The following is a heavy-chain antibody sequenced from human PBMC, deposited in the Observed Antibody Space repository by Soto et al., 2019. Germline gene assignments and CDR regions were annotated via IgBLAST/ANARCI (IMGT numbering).Heavy chain of an antibody. CDR2: IIPIFGTA. J-gene: IGHJ4*02. V-gene: IGHV1-69*06. CDR3: ACEGELLNYFDY. D-gene: IGHD1-26*01. Sequence: QVQLVQSGAEVKKPGSSVKVSCKASGGTFSSYAISWVRQAPGQGLEWMGRIIPIFGTANYAQKFQGRVTVPADKSTSTADMELSSLISEDKAVYYCACEGELLNYFDYWGQGTLVTVSS. CDR1: GGTFSSYA.